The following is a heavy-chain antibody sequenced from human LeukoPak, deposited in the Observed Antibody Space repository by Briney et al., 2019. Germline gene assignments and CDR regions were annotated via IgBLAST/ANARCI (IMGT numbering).Heavy chain of an antibody. V-gene: IGHV4-59*01. CDR1: GGSLSSYY. J-gene: IGHJ6*02. Sequence: SETLSLTRTVSGGSLSSYYWSWIRQPPGKGLEWIGFIYYSGTTKYNPSLRSRVTISLDTSKNQFSLKLNSVTAADTAVYYCARSYDSRGYYYYGMDVWGQGTTVTVSS. CDR2: IYYSGTT. CDR3: ARSYDSRGYYYYGMDV. D-gene: IGHD3-22*01.